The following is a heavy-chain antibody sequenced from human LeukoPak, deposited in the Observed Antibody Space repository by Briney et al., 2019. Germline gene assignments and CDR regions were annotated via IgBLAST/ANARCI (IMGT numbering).Heavy chain of an antibody. CDR1: GYTFTGYY. CDR2: ITPHNGGT. Sequence: ASVKVSCKASGYTFTGYYIHWVRQAPGRGLEWMGWITPHNGGTNYAQKFQGGVTMTRDTSISTAYMELSRLRSDDTAVYYCARTKNLYPGWFDPWGQGTLVTVSS. D-gene: IGHD1-14*01. J-gene: IGHJ5*02. V-gene: IGHV1-2*02. CDR3: ARTKNLYPGWFDP.